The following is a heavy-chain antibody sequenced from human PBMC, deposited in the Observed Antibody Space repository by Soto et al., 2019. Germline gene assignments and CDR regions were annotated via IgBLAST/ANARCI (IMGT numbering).Heavy chain of an antibody. V-gene: IGHV3-33*01. J-gene: IGHJ6*02. Sequence: QVQLVESGGGVVQPGTSLRLSCAASGFPFSSYGMHWVRQAPGKGLEWVAVIWYDGSNKDYADSVKGRFTISRDNSKNTLYLQMNSLRAEDTAVYYCARVRDSGRYYYCLDVWGQGTTVTVSS. CDR2: IWYDGSNK. CDR1: GFPFSSYG. CDR3: ARVRDSGRYYYCLDV. D-gene: IGHD3-10*01.